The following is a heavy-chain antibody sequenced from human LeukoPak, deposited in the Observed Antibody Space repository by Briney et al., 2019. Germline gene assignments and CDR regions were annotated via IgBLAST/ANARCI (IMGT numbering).Heavy chain of an antibody. CDR1: GFTVSNNY. Sequence: GGSLRLSCAASGFTVSNNYMSWVSQAPGKGLEWVSITYSDSSTNYADSVKGRFTISRDTSQNTLSLQMNSLRAEDTAVYYCVRKNRDFNAAFDIWGQGTVVTVSS. CDR3: VRKNRDFNAAFDI. V-gene: IGHV3-53*01. J-gene: IGHJ3*02. CDR2: TYSDSST. D-gene: IGHD2-21*02.